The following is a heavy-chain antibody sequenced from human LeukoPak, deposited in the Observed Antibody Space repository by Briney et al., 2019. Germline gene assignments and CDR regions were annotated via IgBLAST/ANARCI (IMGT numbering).Heavy chain of an antibody. CDR3: PRLKDDVTKLDY. CDR1: GFTFSTYW. CDR2: INQDGSQK. V-gene: IGHV3-7*01. J-gene: IGHJ4*02. Sequence: GGSLRLSCAASGFTFSTYWMSWVRQAPGKGLEWVANINQDGSQKRYVDSVQGRFTISRDNTKNSLFLLMNSLRAEDTAVYYCPRLKDDVTKLDYWGQGTLVTVSS. D-gene: IGHD2-8*01.